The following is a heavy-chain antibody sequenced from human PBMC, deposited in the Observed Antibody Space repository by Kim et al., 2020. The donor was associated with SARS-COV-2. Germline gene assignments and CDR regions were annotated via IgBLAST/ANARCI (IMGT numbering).Heavy chain of an antibody. Sequence: RYSPSFQGQVTISADKSISTAYLQWSSLKASDTAMYYCARQSSGWYGMDVWGQGTTVTVSS. D-gene: IGHD6-19*01. CDR3: ARQSSGWYGMDV. V-gene: IGHV5-51*01. J-gene: IGHJ6*02.